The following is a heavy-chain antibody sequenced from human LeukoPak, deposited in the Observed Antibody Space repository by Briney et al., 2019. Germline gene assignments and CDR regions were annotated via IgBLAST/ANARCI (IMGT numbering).Heavy chain of an antibody. V-gene: IGHV5-51*01. CDR3: ARYSLGVRGAEFDP. Sequence: GESLKISCKGSGYSFKNYWIAWVRQMPGKGLEWMGITYPDDSDTRYSPSFQGQVTISADKSINTAYLQWSSLKASDTAMYYCARYSLGVRGAEFDPWGQGTLVTVSS. CDR1: GYSFKNYW. CDR2: TYPDDSDT. J-gene: IGHJ5*02. D-gene: IGHD3-10*01.